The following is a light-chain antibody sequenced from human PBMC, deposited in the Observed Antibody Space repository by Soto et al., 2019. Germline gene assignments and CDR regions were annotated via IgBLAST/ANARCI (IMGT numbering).Light chain of an antibody. V-gene: IGLV4-60*02. CDR2: LEHSGNY. J-gene: IGLJ3*02. Sequence: QSVLTQSSSASASLGSSVKLTCTLSSGHRTYVIAWHQQQPGKAPRYLMRLEHSGNYNRGSGVPDRFSGSSSGPDRYLTISDLQFEDEADYYCETWDGNTWVFGGGTKLTVL. CDR3: ETWDGNTWV. CDR1: SGHRTYV.